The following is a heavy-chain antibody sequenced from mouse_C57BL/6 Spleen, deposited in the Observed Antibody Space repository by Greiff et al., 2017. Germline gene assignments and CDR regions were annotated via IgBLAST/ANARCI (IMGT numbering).Heavy chain of an antibody. CDR3: DSRYDYDKPVDY. D-gene: IGHD2-4*01. J-gene: IGHJ4*01. V-gene: IGHV14-2*01. CDR2: IDPEDGET. Sequence: VQLQQSGAELVKPGASVKLSCTASGFNIKDYYMHWVKQRTEQGLEWIGSIDPEDGETKYAQKFQGKATITADTSSNTAYMQLSSLTSEDSAVYCCDSRYDYDKPVDYWGQGTSVTVSS. CDR1: GFNIKDYY.